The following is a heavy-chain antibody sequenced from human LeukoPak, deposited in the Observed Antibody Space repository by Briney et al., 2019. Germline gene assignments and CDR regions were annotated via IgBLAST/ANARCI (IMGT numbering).Heavy chain of an antibody. Sequence: SETLSLTCAVPGGSISSSNWWSWVRQPPGKGLEWIGEIYHSGSTNYNPSLKSRVTISVDKSKNQFSLKLSSVTAADTAVYYCARVRSITIFGVVINDAFDIWGQGTMVTVSS. J-gene: IGHJ3*02. CDR3: ARVRSITIFGVVINDAFDI. CDR1: GGSISSSNW. V-gene: IGHV4-4*02. D-gene: IGHD3-3*01. CDR2: IYHSGST.